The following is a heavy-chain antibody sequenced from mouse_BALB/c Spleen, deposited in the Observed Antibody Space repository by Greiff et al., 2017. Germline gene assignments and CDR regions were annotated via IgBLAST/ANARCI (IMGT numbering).Heavy chain of an antibody. J-gene: IGHJ3*01. CDR3: ARLDYGLAWFAY. Sequence: VQLQQSGPGLVKPSQSLSLTCTVTGYSITSDYAWNWIRQFPGNKLEWMGYISYSGSTSYNPSLKSRISITRDTSKNQFFLQLNSVTTEDTATYYCARLDYGLAWFAYWGQGTLVTVSA. CDR2: ISYSGST. CDR1: GYSITSDYA. D-gene: IGHD1-2*01. V-gene: IGHV3-2*02.